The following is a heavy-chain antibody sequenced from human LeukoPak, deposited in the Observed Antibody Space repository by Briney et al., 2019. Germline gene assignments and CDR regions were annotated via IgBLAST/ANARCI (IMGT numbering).Heavy chain of an antibody. CDR2: IYYSGST. D-gene: IGHD4/OR15-4a*01. CDR1: GGSISSSSYY. V-gene: IGHV4-39*07. Sequence: SETLSLTCTVSGGSISSSSYYWGWIRQPPGKGLEWIGSIYYSGSTYYNPSLKSRVTISVDTSKNQFSLKLSSVTAADTAVYYCARGVDDYRFFDYWGQGTLVTVSS. CDR3: ARGVDDYRFFDY. J-gene: IGHJ4*02.